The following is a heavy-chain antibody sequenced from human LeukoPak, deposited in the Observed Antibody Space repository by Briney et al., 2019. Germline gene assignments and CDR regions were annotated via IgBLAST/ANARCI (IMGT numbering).Heavy chain of an antibody. CDR3: AGSGGYGWDY. J-gene: IGHJ4*02. Sequence: GGSLRLSCAASGFTVSSNYMSWVRQAPGKGLEWVANIKPDGSEGYYLDSLKGRFTISRDNAKNSLFLQMTDLRVEDTAVYFCAGSGGYGWDYWGQGALVTVSS. V-gene: IGHV3-7*01. D-gene: IGHD5-12*01. CDR2: IKPDGSEG. CDR1: GFTVSSNY.